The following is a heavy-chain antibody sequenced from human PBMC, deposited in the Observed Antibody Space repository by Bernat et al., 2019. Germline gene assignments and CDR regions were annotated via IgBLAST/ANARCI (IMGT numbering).Heavy chain of an antibody. D-gene: IGHD6-19*01. CDR2: IYHSGST. CDR3: AREGSGWYIDY. Sequence: QLQLQESGSGLVKPSQTLSLTCAVSGGSISSGGYSWCWIRQPPGKGLEWIGYIYHSGSTYYNPSLKSRVTRSVDRSKNQFTLKLSSVTAADTAVYYCAREGSGWYIDYWGQGTLVTVSS. V-gene: IGHV4-30-2*01. CDR1: GGSISSGGYS. J-gene: IGHJ4*02.